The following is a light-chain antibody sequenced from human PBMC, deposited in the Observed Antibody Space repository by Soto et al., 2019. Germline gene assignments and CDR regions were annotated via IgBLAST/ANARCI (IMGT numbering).Light chain of an antibody. CDR2: ENN. Sequence: QSALTQPPSVSAAPGQKVTISCSGSSSNIGTNYASWYQQLPGTAPKLLIYENNKRPSGIPDRFSGSRSGTSATLGITGLQTGDEADYYCGTWDSSLSGNFVFGTGTKVTVL. CDR1: SSNIGTNY. J-gene: IGLJ1*01. V-gene: IGLV1-51*02. CDR3: GTWDSSLSGNFV.